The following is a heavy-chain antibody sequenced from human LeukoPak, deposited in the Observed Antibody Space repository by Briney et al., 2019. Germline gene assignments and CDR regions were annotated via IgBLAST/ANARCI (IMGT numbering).Heavy chain of an antibody. D-gene: IGHD6-19*01. CDR2: MNPNSGNT. CDR1: GYTFTSYD. J-gene: IGHJ4*02. CDR3: ARISGYSSGWYVVGRRRDYFDY. V-gene: IGHV1-8*01. Sequence: ASVKVSCKASGYTFTSYDINWVRQATGQGLEWMGWMNPNSGNTGYAQKFQGRVTITRNTSISTAYMELSSLRSEDTAVYYCARISGYSSGWYVVGRRRDYFDYWGQGTLVTVSS.